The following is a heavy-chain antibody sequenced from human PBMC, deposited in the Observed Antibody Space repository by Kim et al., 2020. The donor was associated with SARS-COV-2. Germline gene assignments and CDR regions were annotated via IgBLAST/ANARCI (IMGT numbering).Heavy chain of an antibody. CDR3: ARQTVAGSFDY. CDR2: ISGFNGNT. V-gene: IGHV1-18*01. J-gene: IGHJ4*02. D-gene: IGHD6-19*01. CDR1: GYTFGSYG. Sequence: ASVKVSCKASGYTFGSYGLTWVRQAPGQGLEWMGWISGFNGNTNYAQKFQGTVTMTTDTSTSTAYMELRSLRSDDTPVYYCARQTVAGSFDYWGQGTLGTVSS.